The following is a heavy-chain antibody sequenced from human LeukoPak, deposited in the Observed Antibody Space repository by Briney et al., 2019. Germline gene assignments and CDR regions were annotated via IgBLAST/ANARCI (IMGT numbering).Heavy chain of an antibody. D-gene: IGHD6-6*01. CDR2: IKQDGSEK. V-gene: IGHV3-7*01. J-gene: IGHJ4*02. Sequence: GGSLRLSCAASGFTFSSYWMSWVRQAPGKGLEWVANIKQDGSEKYYVDSVKGRFTISRDNAKNSLYLQMNSLRAADTAVYYCARGSGSSRGTKRNDYWGQGTLVTVSS. CDR1: GFTFSSYW. CDR3: ARGSGSSRGTKRNDY.